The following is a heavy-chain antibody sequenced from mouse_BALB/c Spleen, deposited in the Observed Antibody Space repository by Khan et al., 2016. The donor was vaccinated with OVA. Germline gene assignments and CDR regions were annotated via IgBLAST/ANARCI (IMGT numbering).Heavy chain of an antibody. CDR1: VLTFTNYG. CDR3: ARPPYCSNGEDN. J-gene: IGHJ4*01. Sequence: QIQLVHSGPELKKPGETVKISCKTSVLTFTNYGMNWVKQAPGQGLKCMGWINTYPVEPPYADDFNGRFAFFLVPSAGTTYLQINNLKNEDTATYFCARPPYCSNGEDNWGEGNSVTV. D-gene: IGHD2-13*01. V-gene: IGHV9-3-1*01. CDR2: INTYPVEP.